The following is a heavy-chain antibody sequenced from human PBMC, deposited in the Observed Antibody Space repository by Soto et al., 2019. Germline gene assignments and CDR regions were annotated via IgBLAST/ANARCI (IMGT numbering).Heavy chain of an antibody. CDR2: VSSGGGT. J-gene: IGHJ4*02. D-gene: IGHD2-15*01. CDR3: AKRRGAGGHFDY. V-gene: IGHV3-23*01. Sequence: GGSLRLSCAASGFTFSTYAMGWVRQAPGKGLEWVSVVSSGGGTHYADSVKGRFTVSRDNSKNTLSLQMNSLRADDTAVYYCAKRRGAGGHFDYWGQGALVTVSS. CDR1: GFTFSTYA.